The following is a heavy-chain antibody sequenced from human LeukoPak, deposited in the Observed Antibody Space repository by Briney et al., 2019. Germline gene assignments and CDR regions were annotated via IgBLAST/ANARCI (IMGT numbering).Heavy chain of an antibody. CDR1: GGSISTITYY. CDR2: MYYRGNT. Sequence: SETLSLTCTVSGGSISTITYYWGGIRQPRGKGLEWVGHMYYRGNTFYNPSLKSRVTISVDTSKNQVSLKLNSVTAADPAVYYCARALGAFDIWGQGTMVTVSS. V-gene: IGHV4-39*07. J-gene: IGHJ3*02. CDR3: ARALGAFDI.